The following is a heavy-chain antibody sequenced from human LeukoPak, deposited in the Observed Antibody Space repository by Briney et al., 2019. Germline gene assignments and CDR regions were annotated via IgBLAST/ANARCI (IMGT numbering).Heavy chain of an antibody. D-gene: IGHD3-10*01. CDR2: IQYSGRT. Sequence: PSETLSLTCTVAGGSISSSTYDWGWIRQPPGKGLEWIGSIQYSGRTYYNPSLKSRVTISIYTSKNQVSLWLSSVTAADTAVYYCARDFGQHYYGSINWGQGTLVTVSS. CDR3: ARDFGQHYYGSIN. CDR1: GGSISSSTYD. V-gene: IGHV4-39*07. J-gene: IGHJ1*01.